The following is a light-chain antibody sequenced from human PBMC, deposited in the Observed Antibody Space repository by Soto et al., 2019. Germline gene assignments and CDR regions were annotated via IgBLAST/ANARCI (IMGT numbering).Light chain of an antibody. CDR3: CSYTGTVI. J-gene: IGLJ2*01. Sequence: QSVLTQPASVSGSPGQSVTISCSGTSTDVEIYDLVSWYQQHPGTAPKLIIYEGSERPSGVSSRFSGSKSGNAASLTISGLKAEDEADYHCCSYTGTVIFGGGTKLTVL. CDR2: EGS. CDR1: STDVEIYDL. V-gene: IGLV2-23*01.